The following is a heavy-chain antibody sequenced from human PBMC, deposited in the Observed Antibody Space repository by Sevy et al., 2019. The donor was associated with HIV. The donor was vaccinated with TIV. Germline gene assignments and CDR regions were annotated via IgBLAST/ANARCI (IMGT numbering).Heavy chain of an antibody. V-gene: IGHV4-59*01. J-gene: IGHJ5*02. CDR3: ARGQFYYDFWSGYSSKAINRFDP. D-gene: IGHD3-3*01. Sequence: SETLSLTCTVSGGSISSYYWSWIRQPPGKGLEWIGYIYYSGSTNYNPSLKSRVTISVDTSKNQFSLKLSSVTAADTAVYYCARGQFYYDFWSGYSSKAINRFDPWGQGTLVTVSS. CDR2: IYYSGST. CDR1: GGSISSYY.